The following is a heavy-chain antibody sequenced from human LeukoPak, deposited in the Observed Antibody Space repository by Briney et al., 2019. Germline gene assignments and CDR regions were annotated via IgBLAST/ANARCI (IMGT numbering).Heavy chain of an antibody. V-gene: IGHV3-21*03. CDR1: GFTFSSYA. CDR2: IGSRTSYI. J-gene: IGHJ4*02. Sequence: PGGSLRLSCAASGFTFSSYAMSWVRQAPGKGLEWVSSIGSRTSYIYYADSVKGRFTISRDNAKNSLYLQMNSLKTEDTAVYYCTRLAYYDYVWGSYRNYWGQGTLVTVSS. D-gene: IGHD3-16*02. CDR3: TRLAYYDYVWGSYRNY.